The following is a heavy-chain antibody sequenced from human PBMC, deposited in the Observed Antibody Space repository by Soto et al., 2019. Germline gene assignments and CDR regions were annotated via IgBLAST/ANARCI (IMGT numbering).Heavy chain of an antibody. D-gene: IGHD2-15*01. CDR2: IIPIFGTA. V-gene: IGHV1-69*01. J-gene: IGHJ5*02. Sequence: QVQLVQSGAEVKKPGSSVKVSCKASGGTFSSYAISWVRQAPGQGLEWMGGIIPIFGTANYAQKFQGRVTITADESTRTAYMELSSLRSEDTAVYYCARLIAATSQGPNWFDPWGQGTLVTVSS. CDR3: ARLIAATSQGPNWFDP. CDR1: GGTFSSYA.